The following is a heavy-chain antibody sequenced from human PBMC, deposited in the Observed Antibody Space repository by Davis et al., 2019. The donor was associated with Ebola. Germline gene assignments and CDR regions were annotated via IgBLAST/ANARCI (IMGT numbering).Heavy chain of an antibody. D-gene: IGHD4-11*01. CDR2: IGPSGNSF. V-gene: IGHV3-11*04. Sequence: PGGSLRLSCAASGFTFSDHYMSWVRLAPGKGLEWISYIGPSGNSFYCADSVKGRFTISRDNAKNTLYLQINSLRDEDTAVYYCAKADKNDYSKNFDYWGQGTLVTVSS. J-gene: IGHJ4*02. CDR3: AKADKNDYSKNFDY. CDR1: GFTFSDHY.